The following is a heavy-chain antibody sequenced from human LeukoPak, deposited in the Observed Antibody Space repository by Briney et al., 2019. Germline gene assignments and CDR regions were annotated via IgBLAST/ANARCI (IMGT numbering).Heavy chain of an antibody. CDR2: IYYSGST. Sequence: SETLSLTCTVSGGSISSYYWSWIRQPPGKGLEWIGYIYYSGSTNHNPSLKSRVTISVDTSKNQFSLKLSSVTAADTAVYYCARVLSKDSEDYWGQGTLVTVSS. V-gene: IGHV4-59*01. CDR3: ARVLSKDSEDY. CDR1: GGSISSYY. D-gene: IGHD4-11*01. J-gene: IGHJ4*02.